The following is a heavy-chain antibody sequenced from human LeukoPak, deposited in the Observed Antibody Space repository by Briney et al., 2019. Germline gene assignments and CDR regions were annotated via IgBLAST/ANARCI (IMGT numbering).Heavy chain of an antibody. J-gene: IGHJ4*02. CDR3: ARGSMSDSSSSY. D-gene: IGHD6-6*01. CDR1: GFTFTSYS. CDR2: ISSSSSHL. V-gene: IGHV3-21*01. Sequence: GGSLRLSCAASGFTFTSYSMNWVRQAPGKGLEWVSSISSSSSHLYYADSLKGRFTISRDNAKNSLSLQMNSLRVEDTAVYYCARGSMSDSSSSYWGQGTLVTVSS.